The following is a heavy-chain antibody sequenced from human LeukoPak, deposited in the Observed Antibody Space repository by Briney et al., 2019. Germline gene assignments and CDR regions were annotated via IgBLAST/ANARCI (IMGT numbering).Heavy chain of an antibody. CDR3: ALGYCSSTSCLVDY. CDR1: GFTFSSYE. V-gene: IGHV3-48*03. D-gene: IGHD2-2*01. J-gene: IGHJ4*02. Sequence: PGGSLRLSCAASGFTFSSYEMNWVRQAPGKGLEWVSYISSSGSTIYYADSVKGRFTISRDNAKNSLYLQMNSLRAEDTALYYCALGYCSSTSCLVDYWGQGTLVTVSS. CDR2: ISSSGSTI.